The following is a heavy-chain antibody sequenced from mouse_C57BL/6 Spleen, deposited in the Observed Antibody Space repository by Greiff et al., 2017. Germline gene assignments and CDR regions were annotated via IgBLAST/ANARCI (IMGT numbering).Heavy chain of an antibody. Sequence: VQLQQSGAELVKPGASVKMSCKASGYTFTSYWITWVKQRPGQGLEWIGDIYPGSGSTNYNEKFKGKATLTVDTSSSTASMQLSSLTSENTAVYYCAREAGDRSVYVIYAMDYWGQGTSVTVSS. CDR1: GYTFTSYW. CDR3: AREAGDRSVYVIYAMDY. CDR2: IYPGSGST. D-gene: IGHD3-2*02. V-gene: IGHV1-55*01. J-gene: IGHJ4*01.